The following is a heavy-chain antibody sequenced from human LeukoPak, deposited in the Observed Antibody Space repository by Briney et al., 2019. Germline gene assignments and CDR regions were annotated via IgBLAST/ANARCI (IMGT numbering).Heavy chain of an antibody. CDR1: GGSISSSSYY. J-gene: IGHJ5*02. Sequence: SETLSLTCTVSGGSISSSSYYWGWMRQPPGKVLEWIGEINHSGSTNYNPSLKSRVTISVDTSKNQFSLKLSSVTAADTAVYYCARQRYRGWFDPWGQGTLVTVSS. CDR3: ARQRYRGWFDP. D-gene: IGHD1-26*01. V-gene: IGHV4-39*01. CDR2: INHSGST.